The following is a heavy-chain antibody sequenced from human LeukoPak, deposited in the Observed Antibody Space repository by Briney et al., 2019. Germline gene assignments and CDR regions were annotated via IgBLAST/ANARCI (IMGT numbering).Heavy chain of an antibody. D-gene: IGHD6-13*01. Sequence: GESLQISCQGSGYRSTSYWMGWVRQIPREGLEWMGIIFPGDSDTRYTPSSEGQVPILADKPIRTAYLQWSSLKAVDSAMYYCARRQYSSSWYYFECWGQGTLVTASS. CDR1: GYRSTSYW. V-gene: IGHV5-51*01. CDR2: IFPGDSDT. CDR3: ARRQYSSSWYYFEC. J-gene: IGHJ4*02.